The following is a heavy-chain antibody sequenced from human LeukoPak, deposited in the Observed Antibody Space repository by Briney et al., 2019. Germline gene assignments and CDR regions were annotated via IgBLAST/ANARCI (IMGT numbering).Heavy chain of an antibody. CDR3: VRCDSGTYHFDY. V-gene: IGHV3-74*01. D-gene: IGHD1-26*01. Sequence: GGSLRLSCAASGFTFSTYWMHWVRHAPGKGLVWVSRINTDGSSTSYADSVKGRFTISRGNAKNTLYLQMNSLRAEDTAVYYCVRCDSGTYHFDYWGRGTLVTVSS. J-gene: IGHJ4*02. CDR1: GFTFSTYW. CDR2: INTDGSST.